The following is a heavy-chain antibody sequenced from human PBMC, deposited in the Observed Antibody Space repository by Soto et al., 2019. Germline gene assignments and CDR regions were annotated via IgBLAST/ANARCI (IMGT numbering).Heavy chain of an antibody. CDR2: IYWDDDK. D-gene: IGHD2-2*01. CDR1: GFSLSTSGVG. CDR3: AHRRCTSTSCYLGGADY. V-gene: IGHV2-5*02. Sequence: QITLKESGPTLVQPTQTLTLTCTFSGFSLSTSGVGVAWIRQPPGKALEWLALIYWDDDKRYSPSLKSRLTITKDASKNQVVLTKTNMDPVDTPTYSCAHRRCTSTSCYLGGADYWGQGTLVTVSS. J-gene: IGHJ4*02.